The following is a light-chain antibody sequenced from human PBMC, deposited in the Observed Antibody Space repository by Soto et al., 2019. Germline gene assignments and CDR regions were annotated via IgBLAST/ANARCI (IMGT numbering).Light chain of an antibody. CDR2: DAS. CDR1: QSIVRW. CDR3: QQYNSYSRT. Sequence: DIQMTQSPSTLSASVGDRVTITCRASQSIVRWLAWYQQKPGKAPKLLIYDASILESGVPSRFSGSGSGTEFTLTISSLQPDDFATYYCQQYNSYSRTFGQGTKVEIK. J-gene: IGKJ1*01. V-gene: IGKV1-5*01.